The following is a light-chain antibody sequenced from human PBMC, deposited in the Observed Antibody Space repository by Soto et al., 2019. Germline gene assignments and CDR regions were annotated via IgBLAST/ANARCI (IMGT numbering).Light chain of an antibody. V-gene: IGKV3-20*01. J-gene: IGKJ1*01. Sequence: EIVLTQSPGTLSLSPGERATLSCRASQSVSSSYLAWYQQQPGQAPRLLIYGASSRATGIPDRFSGSGSGTDFTLPISRLEPEDFAVYYCQQYGSSPPWTFGQGTKVEIK. CDR3: QQYGSSPPWT. CDR1: QSVSSSY. CDR2: GAS.